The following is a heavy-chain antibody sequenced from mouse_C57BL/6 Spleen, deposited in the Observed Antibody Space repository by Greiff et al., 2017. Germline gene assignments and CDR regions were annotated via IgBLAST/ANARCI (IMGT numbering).Heavy chain of an antibody. Sequence: QVQLQQSGAELVKPGASVKMSCKASGYTFTTYPIEWMKQNHGKSLEWIGNFHPYNDDTKYNEKFKGKATLTVEKSSSTVYLERSRLTSDDSAVYYCARGDGSSYGDWYFDVWGTGTTVTVSS. CDR3: ARGDGSSYGDWYFDV. J-gene: IGHJ1*03. CDR1: GYTFTTYP. V-gene: IGHV1-47*01. CDR2: FHPYNDDT. D-gene: IGHD1-1*01.